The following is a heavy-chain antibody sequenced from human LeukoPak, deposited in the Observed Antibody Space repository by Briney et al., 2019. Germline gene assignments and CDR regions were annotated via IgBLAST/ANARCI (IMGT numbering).Heavy chain of an antibody. J-gene: IGHJ3*02. D-gene: IGHD2-21*02. CDR3: AKGGDAMTDAPHGDVVTTTLDGFDI. V-gene: IGHV3-23*01. CDR1: GFASSAYA. CDR2: VSGSGGRT. Sequence: GGSLRLSCLATGFASSAYALSWVRHTPGKGLEWVSTVSGSGGRTFYADSVKVRFTISRDNSKKTVSLQMNSLRVDDTAVYYCAKGGDAMTDAPHGDVVTTTLDGFDIWGQGSMVTVSS.